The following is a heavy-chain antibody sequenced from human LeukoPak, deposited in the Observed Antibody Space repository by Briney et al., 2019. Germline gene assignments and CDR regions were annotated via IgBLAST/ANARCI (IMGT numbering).Heavy chain of an antibody. CDR3: ARDPESDYGGKTPMGFDY. Sequence: GGSLRLSCAASGFTFSSYSMNWVRQAPGKGLEWVSSISSSSSYIYYADSVKGRFTISRDNAKNSLYLQMNSLRAEDTAVYYCARDPESDYGGKTPMGFDYWGQGTLVTVSS. CDR1: GFTFSSYS. CDR2: ISSSSSYI. D-gene: IGHD4-23*01. V-gene: IGHV3-21*01. J-gene: IGHJ4*02.